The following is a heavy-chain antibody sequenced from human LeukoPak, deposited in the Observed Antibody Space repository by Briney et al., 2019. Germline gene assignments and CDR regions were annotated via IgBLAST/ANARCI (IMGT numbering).Heavy chain of an antibody. J-gene: IGHJ4*02. Sequence: SETLSLTCTVSGGSISSYYCSWIRQPPGKGLEWIGYIYSSGSTNYNPSLKSRVTISVDTSKNQFSLKLSSVTAADTAVYYCARHGNMANFDYWGQGTLVTVSS. CDR3: ARHGNMANFDY. CDR2: IYSSGST. V-gene: IGHV4-59*08. CDR1: GGSISSYY. D-gene: IGHD2/OR15-2a*01.